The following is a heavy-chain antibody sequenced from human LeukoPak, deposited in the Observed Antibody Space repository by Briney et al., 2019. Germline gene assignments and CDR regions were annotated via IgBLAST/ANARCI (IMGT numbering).Heavy chain of an antibody. CDR3: AREARSGYEGFWSDP. CDR1: GGSISSGGYS. V-gene: IGHV4-30-4*07. CDR2: IYSTGTT. D-gene: IGHD5-12*01. J-gene: IGHJ5*02. Sequence: SETLSLTCAVSGGSISSGGYSWSWIRQPPGKGLEWIGRIYSTGTTYYKPSLKSRVTMSVDTSHNQFFLKLNSVTAADTAVYYCAREARSGYEGFWSDPWGQGTVVTVSS.